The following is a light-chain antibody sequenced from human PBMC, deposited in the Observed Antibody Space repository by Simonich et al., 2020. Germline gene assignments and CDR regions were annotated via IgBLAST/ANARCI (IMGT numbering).Light chain of an antibody. CDR3: QQYNNWHT. Sequence: EIVMTQSPATLSVSPGERATLSCRASQSVSSNLAWYQQKPGQAPRLLIYGASTRATGIPARFSGSGSGKEFTLTISSMQSEDFAVYYCQQYNNWHTFGQGTKVEIK. J-gene: IGKJ1*01. CDR2: GAS. CDR1: QSVSSN. V-gene: IGKV3-15*01.